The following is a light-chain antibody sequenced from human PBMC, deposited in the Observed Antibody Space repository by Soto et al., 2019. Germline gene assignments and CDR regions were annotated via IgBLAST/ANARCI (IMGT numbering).Light chain of an antibody. V-gene: IGLV1-44*01. J-gene: IGLJ1*01. Sequence: QSVLTQPPSASGTPGQRVTISCSGSSSNIGGNTVNWYQQLPGTAPKLLIYSNNQRPSGVPDRFSGSKSGTSACLAISGLQSEDEADYYCAAWDDSLNGYVFGTGTQLTVL. CDR1: SSNIGGNT. CDR2: SNN. CDR3: AAWDDSLNGYV.